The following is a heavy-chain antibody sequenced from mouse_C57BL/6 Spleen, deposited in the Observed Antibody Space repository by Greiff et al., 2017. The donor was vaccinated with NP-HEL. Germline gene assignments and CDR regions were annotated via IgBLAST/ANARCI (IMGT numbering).Heavy chain of an antibody. CDR2: IHPNSGST. CDR1: GYTFTSYW. V-gene: IGHV1-64*01. D-gene: IGHD2-4*01. Sequence: QVQLQQPGAELVKPGASVKLSCKASGYTFTSYWMHWVKQRPGQGLEWIGMIHPNSGSTNYNEKFKSKATLTVDKSSSTAYMQLSSLTSEDSAVYYCARAYYYDYDWFAYWGQGTLVTVSA. CDR3: ARAYYYDYDWFAY. J-gene: IGHJ3*01.